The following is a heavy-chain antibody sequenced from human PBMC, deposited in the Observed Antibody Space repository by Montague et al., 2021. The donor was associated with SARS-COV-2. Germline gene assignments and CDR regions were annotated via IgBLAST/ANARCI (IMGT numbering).Heavy chain of an antibody. D-gene: IGHD3-16*02. CDR3: TRDYRSIVGDGLDI. Sequence: SLRLSCAASGFTFSNYDMNWVRQAPGKGPERISSISTSAYTTSYAGSVKGRFTISRDNGKNSLYLQMNSLRVEDTAVYYCTRDYRSIVGDGLDIWGQGTKVTVSS. CDR1: GFTFSNYD. J-gene: IGHJ3*02. V-gene: IGHV3-48*03. CDR2: ISTSAYTT.